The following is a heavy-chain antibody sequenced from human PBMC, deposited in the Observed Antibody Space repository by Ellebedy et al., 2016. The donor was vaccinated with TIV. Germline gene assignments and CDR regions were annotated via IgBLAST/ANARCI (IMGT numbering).Heavy chain of an antibody. J-gene: IGHJ3*01. D-gene: IGHD6-19*01. CDR3: ARDVAVAATISDDLDV. CDR1: GYPFISYA. Sequence: ASVKVSCXASGYPFISYAIQWVRQAPGQRLEWMGWINVRNGDTKYSQSIQARVTISRDTSASTVYMELRSLRFEDTAVYYCARDVAVAATISDDLDVWGRGTMVTVSS. V-gene: IGHV1-3*01. CDR2: INVRNGDT.